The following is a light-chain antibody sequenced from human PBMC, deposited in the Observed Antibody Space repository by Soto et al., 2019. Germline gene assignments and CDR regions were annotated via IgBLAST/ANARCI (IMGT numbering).Light chain of an antibody. J-gene: IGKJ5*01. Sequence: DIQMTQSPSSLSASVGDRVTITCQASQDIKKNVNWYQQKPGKVPNVLIYDASTLETGVPSRFSGSGSETEFTLNSSSLQSEDIATYFCQQFHDLPITFGQGTRRDIK. CDR3: QQFHDLPIT. V-gene: IGKV1-33*01. CDR1: QDIKKN. CDR2: DAS.